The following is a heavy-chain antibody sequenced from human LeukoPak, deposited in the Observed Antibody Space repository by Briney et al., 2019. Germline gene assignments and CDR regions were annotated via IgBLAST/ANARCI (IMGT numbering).Heavy chain of an antibody. Sequence: SETLPLTCTVSGGSISSSGSYWGWIRQPPGKGLVWIGSIYYSGNTYNPSLKSRVTISVDSSKNQFSLNLTSVNAADTAVYYCARVMAAGREDLNWFDPWGQGTLVTVSS. D-gene: IGHD6-13*01. CDR1: GGSISSSGSY. CDR2: IYYSGNT. CDR3: ARVMAAGREDLNWFDP. V-gene: IGHV4-39*07. J-gene: IGHJ5*02.